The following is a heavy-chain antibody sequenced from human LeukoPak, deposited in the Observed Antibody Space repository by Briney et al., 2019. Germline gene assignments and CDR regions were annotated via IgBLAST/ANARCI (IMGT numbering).Heavy chain of an antibody. J-gene: IGHJ6*03. Sequence: GESLKISCKGSGYSFTSYWIGWVRQIPGKGLEWMGIIYPGDSDTRYSPSFQGQVTISADKSISTAYLQWSSLKASDTAMYYCARHLYSYGSSYYYMDVWGKGTTVTVS. CDR2: IYPGDSDT. CDR1: GYSFTSYW. V-gene: IGHV5-51*01. D-gene: IGHD5-18*01. CDR3: ARHLYSYGSSYYYMDV.